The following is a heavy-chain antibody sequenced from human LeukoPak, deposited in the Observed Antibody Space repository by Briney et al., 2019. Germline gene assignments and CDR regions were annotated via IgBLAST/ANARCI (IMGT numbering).Heavy chain of an antibody. V-gene: IGHV3-11*06. CDR1: GFPFRDYN. CDR3: ARDHNYAFDN. Sequence: GGSLRLSCTASGFPFRDYNMNWVRQAPGKGLEWISYIGISSGNTKYADSVKGRFTISADNTKNSLYLQMNSLRVEDTAVYYCARDHNYAFDNWGQGTLVSVSS. D-gene: IGHD1-1*01. J-gene: IGHJ4*02. CDR2: IGISSGNT.